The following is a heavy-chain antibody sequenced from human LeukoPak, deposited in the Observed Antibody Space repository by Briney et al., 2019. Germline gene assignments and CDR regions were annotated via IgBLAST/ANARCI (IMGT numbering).Heavy chain of an antibody. V-gene: IGHV4-30-2*01. CDR1: GGSISSGGYS. D-gene: IGHD3-3*01. CDR3: ARGIRYYDFWSDPIGGYGMDV. J-gene: IGHJ6*02. CDR2: IYHSGST. Sequence: SETLSLTCAVSGGSISSGGYSWSWIRQPPGKGLEWIGYIYHSGSTYYNPSLKSRVTISVDTSKNQFSLKLSSVTAADTAVYYCARGIRYYDFWSDPIGGYGMDVWGQGTTVTVSS.